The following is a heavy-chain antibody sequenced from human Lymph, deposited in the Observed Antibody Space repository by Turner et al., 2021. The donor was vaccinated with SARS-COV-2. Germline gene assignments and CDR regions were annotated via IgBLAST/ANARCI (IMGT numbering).Heavy chain of an antibody. CDR2: IWYDGSNK. Sequence: QLQLVESRGGGVLRGRSPRLSCAATVSSFRRDGMHWVRQAPGKGLEWVAVIWYDGSNKYTADSVKGRFTRSRDNSKNTLYLQMNNLRAEDTAVYYCARDSNDYDSSGSWGYDDYGMDVWGQGTTVTVSS. CDR3: ARDSNDYDSSGSWGYDDYGMDV. V-gene: IGHV3-33*08. CDR1: VSSFRRDG. J-gene: IGHJ6*02. D-gene: IGHD3-22*01.